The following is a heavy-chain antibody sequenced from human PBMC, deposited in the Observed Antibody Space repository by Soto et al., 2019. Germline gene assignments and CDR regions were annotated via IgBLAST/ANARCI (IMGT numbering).Heavy chain of an antibody. Sequence: QVQLQESGPGLVKPSQTLSLTCTVSGGSISSGGYYWSWIRQHPGKGLEWIGYIYYSGSTYYNPSLKSRVTKSVDTSKNQYSLKLSSVTAADTAVYYCARDPSYGSGSYAYYYYGMDVWGQGTTVTVSS. CDR3: ARDPSYGSGSYAYYYYGMDV. CDR2: IYYSGST. CDR1: GGSISSGGYY. V-gene: IGHV4-31*03. D-gene: IGHD3-10*01. J-gene: IGHJ6*02.